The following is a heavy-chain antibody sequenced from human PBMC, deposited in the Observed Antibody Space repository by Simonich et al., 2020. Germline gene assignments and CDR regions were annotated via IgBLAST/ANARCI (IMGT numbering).Heavy chain of an antibody. V-gene: IGHV3-33*01. D-gene: IGHD2-8*01. J-gene: IGHJ6*04. CDR2: IRYNGTNK. Sequence: QVQLVESGGGVVQPGRSLRLSCAASGFTFSSYGMHWVRQAPGNGLEWVGVIRYNGTNKNYADSVKGRFTLARDNSKNTRDLQMNILRAEDTAVYYCARDRCTNGVCLDVWGKGTTVTVSS. CDR1: GFTFSSYG. CDR3: ARDRCTNGVCLDV.